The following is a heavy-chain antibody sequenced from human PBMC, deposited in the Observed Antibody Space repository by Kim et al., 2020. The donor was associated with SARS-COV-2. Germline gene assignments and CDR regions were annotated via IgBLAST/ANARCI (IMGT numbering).Heavy chain of an antibody. CDR2: IYYSGST. CDR3: AREGRGRQYYYDSSGPEKAFDI. CDR1: GGSISSYY. V-gene: IGHV4-59*01. Sequence: SETLSLTCTVSGGSISSYYWSWIRQPPGKGLECIGYIYYSGSTNYNPSLKRRVTISVDTSKNQFSLKLSSVTAADTAVYYCAREGRGRQYYYDSSGPEKAFDIWGQGTMVTFSS. D-gene: IGHD3-22*01. J-gene: IGHJ3*02.